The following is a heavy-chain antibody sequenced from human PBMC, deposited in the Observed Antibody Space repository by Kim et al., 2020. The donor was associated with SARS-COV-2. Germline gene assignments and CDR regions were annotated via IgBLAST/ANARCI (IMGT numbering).Heavy chain of an antibody. Sequence: NAPLDSRVTISVDTSKNRFSLKLSSVAAADTAVYYCARLVIVVVSTYFDYWGQGTLVTVSS. V-gene: IGHV4-31*02. CDR3: ARLVIVVVSTYFDY. D-gene: IGHD1-26*01. J-gene: IGHJ4*02.